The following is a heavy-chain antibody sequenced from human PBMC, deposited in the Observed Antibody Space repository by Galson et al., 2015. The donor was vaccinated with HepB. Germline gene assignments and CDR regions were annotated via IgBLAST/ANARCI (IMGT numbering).Heavy chain of an antibody. CDR3: IRLGNLVGYSSS. J-gene: IGHJ4*02. CDR1: GFTFSSYA. D-gene: IGHD6-13*01. Sequence: SMRLSCAASGFTFSSYAIHWVRQASGRGLEWVVRIGSKADSYATAYTASVQGRFTISSDDSKNTAYLQMKRLKTEDTAVYYCIRLGNLVGYSSSWGQGTLVTVSS. V-gene: IGHV3-73*01. CDR2: IGSKADSYAT.